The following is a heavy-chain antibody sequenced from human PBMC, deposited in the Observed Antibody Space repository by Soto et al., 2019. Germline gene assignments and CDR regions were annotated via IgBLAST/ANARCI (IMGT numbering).Heavy chain of an antibody. Sequence: QVQLVESGGGVVQPGRSLRLSCAASGFTFSSYGMHWVRQAPGKGLEWVAVTSYDGSNKYYADSVKGRFTLSRDNSKSTLYLQMDSLRADDTAVYYCTREVQYYYYYGMDVWGQGTTVTVSS. V-gene: IGHV3-30*03. CDR1: GFTFSSYG. D-gene: IGHD1-1*01. J-gene: IGHJ6*02. CDR3: TREVQYYYYYGMDV. CDR2: TSYDGSNK.